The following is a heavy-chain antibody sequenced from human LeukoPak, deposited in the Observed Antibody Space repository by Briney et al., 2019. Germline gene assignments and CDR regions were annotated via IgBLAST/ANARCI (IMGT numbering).Heavy chain of an antibody. CDR3: ARHLEAGSSSWFDP. D-gene: IGHD3-10*01. CDR2: IYYSGST. J-gene: IGHJ5*02. CDR1: GGSISSYY. V-gene: IGHV4-59*08. Sequence: PSETLSLTCTVSGGSISSYYWSWIRQPPGKGLEWIGYIYYSGSTNYNPSLKSRVTISVGTSKNQFSLKLSSVTAADTAVYYCARHLEAGSSSWFDPWGQGTLVTVSS.